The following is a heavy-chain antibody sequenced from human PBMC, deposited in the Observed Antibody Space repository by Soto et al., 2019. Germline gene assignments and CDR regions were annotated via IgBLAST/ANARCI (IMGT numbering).Heavy chain of an antibody. Sequence: SVKVSCKASGGTFSRYAISWVRQAPGQGLEWMGGIIPIFGTANYAQKFQGRVTITADESTSTAYMELSSLRFEDTAVYYCARAIVGPTTTGWLGPWGQGTLVTVSS. CDR3: ARAIVGPTTTGWLGP. D-gene: IGHD1-26*01. J-gene: IGHJ5*02. CDR2: IIPIFGTA. V-gene: IGHV1-69*13. CDR1: GGTFSRYA.